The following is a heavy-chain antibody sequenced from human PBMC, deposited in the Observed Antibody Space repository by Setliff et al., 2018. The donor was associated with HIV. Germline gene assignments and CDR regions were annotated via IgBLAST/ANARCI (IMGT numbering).Heavy chain of an antibody. V-gene: IGHV3-33*06. CDR1: GFTFSSYG. CDR3: AKSGVRPHPSHDYYYYGMDV. D-gene: IGHD1-1*01. Sequence: GSLRLSCAASGFTFSSYGMHWVRQAPGKGLEWVAVIWYDGSNKYYADSVKGRFTISRDNSKNMLYLQMHSLRAEDTAVSYCAKSGVRPHPSHDYYYYGMDVWGQGTTVTVSS. CDR2: IWYDGSNK. J-gene: IGHJ6*02.